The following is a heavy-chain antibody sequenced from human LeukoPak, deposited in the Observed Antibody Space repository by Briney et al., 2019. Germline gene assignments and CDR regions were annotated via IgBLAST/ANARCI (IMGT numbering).Heavy chain of an antibody. CDR3: ARDRGPSAIPVFDY. CDR1: RFTFDDYG. J-gene: IGHJ4*02. V-gene: IGHV3-20*04. D-gene: IGHD2-2*02. CDR2: INWNGGST. Sequence: GGSLRLSCAASRFTFDDYGMSWVRQAPGKGLEWVSGINWNGGSTGYVDSVKGRFTISRDNAKNSLYLQMNSLRAEDTALYYCARDRGPSAIPVFDYWGQGTLVTVSS.